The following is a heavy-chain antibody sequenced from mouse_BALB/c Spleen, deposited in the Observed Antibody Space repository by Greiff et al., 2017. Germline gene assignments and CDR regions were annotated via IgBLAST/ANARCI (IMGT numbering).Heavy chain of an antibody. CDR3: ARVESHYYAMDY. CDR2: ISYDGSN. V-gene: IGHV3-6*02. J-gene: IGHJ4*01. Sequence: EVQLVESGPGLVKPSQSLSLTCSVTGYSITSGYYWNWIRQFPGNKLEWMGYISYDGSNNYNPSLKNRISITRDTSKNQFFLKLNSVTTEDTATYYCARVESHYYAMDYWGQGTSVTVSS. CDR1: GYSITSGYY.